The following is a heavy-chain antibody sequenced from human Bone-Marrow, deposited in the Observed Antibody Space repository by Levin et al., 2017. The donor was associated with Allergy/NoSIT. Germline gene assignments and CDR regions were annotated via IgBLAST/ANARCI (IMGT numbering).Heavy chain of an antibody. Sequence: GESLKISCAASRFSFSDYGMHWVRQAPGKGLEWVALIWDDGTSQYYADSVKGRFTISRDNSKNTVYLQMNSLRAEDNGVYYCASAGVTSGTDAFDIWGQGTLVTVSS. J-gene: IGHJ3*02. D-gene: IGHD2-21*02. CDR3: ASAGVTSGTDAFDI. CDR2: IWDDGTSQ. CDR1: RFSFSDYG. V-gene: IGHV3-33*01.